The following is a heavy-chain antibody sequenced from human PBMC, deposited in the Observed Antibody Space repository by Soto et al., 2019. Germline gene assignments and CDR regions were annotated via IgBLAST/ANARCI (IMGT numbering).Heavy chain of an antibody. CDR1: GFSFSTFD. Sequence: GGSLRLSCEASGFSFSTFDMSWVRQAPGKGLQCVSFIRGSDGTTYYADSVRGRFTISRDNSRNTLYLQMNSLRADHTALYYCAKGAWLAFWGRGTLVTVSS. D-gene: IGHD5-12*01. CDR3: AKGAWLAF. V-gene: IGHV3-23*01. J-gene: IGHJ4*02. CDR2: IRGSDGTT.